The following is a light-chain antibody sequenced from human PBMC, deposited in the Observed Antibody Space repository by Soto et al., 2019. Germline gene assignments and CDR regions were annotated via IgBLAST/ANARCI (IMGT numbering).Light chain of an antibody. V-gene: IGKV3-15*01. CDR2: GAS. J-gene: IGKJ4*01. Sequence: ELLLTQSPATLSVSPGERATLSCRASQSVSNNLAWYQQKPGQAPRLLIQGASTRATGIPGRFTGSGSGTEFTLTISSPQSEDFAVYYCQQYIQWPLTFGGGTKVDIK. CDR3: QQYIQWPLT. CDR1: QSVSNN.